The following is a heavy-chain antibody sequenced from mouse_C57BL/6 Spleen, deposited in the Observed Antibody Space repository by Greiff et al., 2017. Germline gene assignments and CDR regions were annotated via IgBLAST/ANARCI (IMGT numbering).Heavy chain of an antibody. V-gene: IGHV1-22*01. CDR3: ARSYGNNAWFAY. D-gene: IGHD2-1*01. CDR1: GYTFTDYN. J-gene: IGHJ3*01. CDR2: INPNNGGT. Sequence: EVQLQQSGPELVKPGASVKMSCKASGYTFTDYNMHWVKQSHGKSLEWIGYINPNNGGTSYNQKFKGKATLTVNKSSSTAYMELRSLTSEDSAVYYCARSYGNNAWFAYWGQGTLVTVSA.